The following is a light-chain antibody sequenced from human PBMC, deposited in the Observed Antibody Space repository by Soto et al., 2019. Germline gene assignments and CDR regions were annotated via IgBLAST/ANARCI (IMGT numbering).Light chain of an antibody. CDR1: QSVSSN. CDR2: GAS. J-gene: IGKJ4*01. CDR3: QQYNNWPPLT. V-gene: IGKV3-15*01. Sequence: EIGMTQSRATLSVSPGERATRACRASQSVSSNLAWYQQKPGQAPRLLIYGASTRATGIPARFSGSGSGTEFTLTISRLQSEDFAVYYCQQYNNWPPLTFGGGTKVEIK.